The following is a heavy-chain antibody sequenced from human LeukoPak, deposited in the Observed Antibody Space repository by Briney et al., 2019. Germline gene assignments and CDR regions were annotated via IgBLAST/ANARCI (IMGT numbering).Heavy chain of an antibody. CDR1: GFTFSSYS. CDR3: AGYRLWFRSAFDI. CDR2: ISSSSSTI. J-gene: IGHJ3*02. D-gene: IGHD3-10*01. V-gene: IGHV3-48*01. Sequence: GGSLRLSCAASGFTFSSYSMNWVRQAPGKGLEWVSYISSSSSTIYYADSVKGRFTISRDNAKNSLYLQMNSLRAEDTAVYYCAGYRLWFRSAFDIWGQGTMVTVSS.